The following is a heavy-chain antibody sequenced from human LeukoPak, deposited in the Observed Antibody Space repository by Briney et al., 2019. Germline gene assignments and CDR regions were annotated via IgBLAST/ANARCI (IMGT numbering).Heavy chain of an antibody. CDR3: ARLFGGVTTFDY. CDR2: MKGDGSHI. V-gene: IGHV3-7*01. Sequence: PGGSLRLSCAASGFTFGNFWMSWVRQAPGRGLQWVASMKGDGSHIYYVDSVKGRFTISRDNARNSLYLQMNSLTAEDTAVYYCARLFGGVTTFDYWGQGALVTVSS. D-gene: IGHD2-8*02. J-gene: IGHJ4*02. CDR1: GFTFGNFW.